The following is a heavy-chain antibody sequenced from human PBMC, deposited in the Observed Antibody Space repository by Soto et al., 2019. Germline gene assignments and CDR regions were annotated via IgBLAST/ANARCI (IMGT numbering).Heavy chain of an antibody. V-gene: IGHV3-73*01. D-gene: IGHD2-2*01. J-gene: IGHJ5*02. CDR1: GFTFSGSS. CDR3: TRPDCSSTSCSPVGFDP. Sequence: PGGSLRLSCAAPGFTFSGSSMHWVRQASGKGLEWVGRIRSKANSYATAYAASVKGRFTISRDDSKNTAYLQMNSLKTEDTAVYYCTRPDCSSTSCSPVGFDPWGQGTLVTVSS. CDR2: IRSKANSYAT.